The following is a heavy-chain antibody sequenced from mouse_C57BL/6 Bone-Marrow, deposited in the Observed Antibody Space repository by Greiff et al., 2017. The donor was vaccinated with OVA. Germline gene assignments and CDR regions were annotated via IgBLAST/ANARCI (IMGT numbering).Heavy chain of an antibody. Sequence: EVQRVESGGGLVQPGESLKLSCESNEYEFPSHDMSWVRKTPEKRLELVAAINSDGGSTYYPDTMERRFIISRDNTKKTLYLQMSSLRSEDTALYYCARHSVVANIYYYAMDYWGQGTSVTVSS. CDR3: ARHSVVANIYYYAMDY. V-gene: IGHV5-2*01. CDR2: INSDGGST. D-gene: IGHD1-1*01. J-gene: IGHJ4*01. CDR1: EYEFPSHD.